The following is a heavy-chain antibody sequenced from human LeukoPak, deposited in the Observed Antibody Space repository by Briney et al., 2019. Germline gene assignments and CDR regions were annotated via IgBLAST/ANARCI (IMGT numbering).Heavy chain of an antibody. Sequence: GGSLRLSCAASGFTFSSYSMNWVRQAPGKGLEWVSSISSRSSYIYYADSVKGRVTISRDNAKSSLYLQMNSLRAEDTAVYYCARASNVAVIDYYGMDVWGQGTTVTVSS. V-gene: IGHV3-21*01. CDR1: GFTFSSYS. J-gene: IGHJ6*02. CDR3: ARASNVAVIDYYGMDV. CDR2: ISSRSSYI. D-gene: IGHD2-21*01.